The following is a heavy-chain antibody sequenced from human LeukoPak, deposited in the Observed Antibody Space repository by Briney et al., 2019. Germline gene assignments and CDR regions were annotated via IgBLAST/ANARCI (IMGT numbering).Heavy chain of an antibody. CDR3: AREQVVASGLDY. CDR1: GFTFSSYS. D-gene: IGHD3-22*01. J-gene: IGHJ4*02. CDR2: ISSSSSYI. V-gene: IGHV3-21*01. Sequence: KSGGSLRLSCAASGFTFSSYSTNWVRQAPGKGLEWVSSISSSSSYIYYADSVKGRFTISRDNAKNSLYLQMNSLRAEDTAVYYCAREQVVASGLDYWGQGTLVTVSS.